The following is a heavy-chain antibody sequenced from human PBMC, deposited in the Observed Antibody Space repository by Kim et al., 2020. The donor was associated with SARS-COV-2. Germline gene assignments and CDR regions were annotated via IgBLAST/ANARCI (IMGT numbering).Heavy chain of an antibody. D-gene: IGHD3-9*01. V-gene: IGHV3-21*01. CDR2: ISSSSSYI. CDR3: ASGEPSPRYFDWYLVQFDY. CDR1: GFTFSSYS. Sequence: GGSLRLSCAASGFTFSSYSMNWVRQAPGKGLEWVSSISSSSSYIYYADSVKGRFTISRDNAKNSLYLQMNSLRAEDTAVYYCASGEPSPRYFDWYLVQFDYWGQGTLVTVSS. J-gene: IGHJ4*02.